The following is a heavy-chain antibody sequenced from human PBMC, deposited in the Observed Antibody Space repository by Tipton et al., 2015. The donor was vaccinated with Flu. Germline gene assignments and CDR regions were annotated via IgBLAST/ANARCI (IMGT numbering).Heavy chain of an antibody. V-gene: IGHV3-9*01. Sequence: SLRLSCAASGFTFDDYAMHWVRQAPGEGLEWVSGISWNSGSIGYADSVKGRFTISRDNAKNSLYLQMNSLRAEDTALYYCAKGFSGSSGYYYGMDVWGQGTTVPVSS. CDR2: ISWNSGSI. CDR1: GFTFDDYA. CDR3: AKGFSGSSGYYYGMDV. J-gene: IGHJ6*02. D-gene: IGHD1-26*01.